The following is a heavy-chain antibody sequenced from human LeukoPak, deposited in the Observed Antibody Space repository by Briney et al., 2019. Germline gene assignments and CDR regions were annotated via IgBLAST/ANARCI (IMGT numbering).Heavy chain of an antibody. CDR2: IYTSGST. Sequence: SQTLSLTCTVSGGSISSGSYYWSWIRQPAGKGLEWIGRIYTSGSTNYNPSLKSRVTISVDTSKNQFPLKLSSVTAADTAVYYCAREGYGDPLDYWGHGTLVTVSS. CDR3: AREGYGDPLDY. V-gene: IGHV4-61*02. J-gene: IGHJ4*01. D-gene: IGHD4-17*01. CDR1: GGSISSGSYY.